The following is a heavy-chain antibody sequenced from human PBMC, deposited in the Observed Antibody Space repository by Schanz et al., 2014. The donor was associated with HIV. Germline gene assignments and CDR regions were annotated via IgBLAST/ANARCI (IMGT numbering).Heavy chain of an antibody. Sequence: VQLVESGGGVVQPGKSLRLSCEASGFTLRNSWMTWVRQAPGKGLQWVANIRQDGGQTYYVDSVKGRFTISRDNTKNSLYLQMNSLRGEDTAVYYCATDGGLERAFGFWGQGTLVSVSS. V-gene: IGHV3-7*04. J-gene: IGHJ4*02. CDR1: GFTLRNSW. D-gene: IGHD1-1*01. CDR3: ATDGGLERAFGF. CDR2: IRQDGGQT.